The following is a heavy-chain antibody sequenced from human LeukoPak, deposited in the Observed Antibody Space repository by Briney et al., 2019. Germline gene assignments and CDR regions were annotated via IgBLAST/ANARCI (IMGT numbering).Heavy chain of an antibody. CDR2: ISGSGGST. Sequence: GGSLRLSCAASEFIFSNAWMTWVRQAPGKGLEWVSGISGSGGSTYYADSVKGRFTISRDNAKNSLYLQMNSLRAEDTAVYCCARGGGKGDYWGQGTLVTVSS. CDR3: ARGGGKGDY. D-gene: IGHD4-23*01. CDR1: EFIFSNAW. J-gene: IGHJ4*02. V-gene: IGHV3-21*01.